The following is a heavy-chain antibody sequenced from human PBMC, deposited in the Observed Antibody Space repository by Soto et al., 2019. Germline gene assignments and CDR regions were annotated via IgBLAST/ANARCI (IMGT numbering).Heavy chain of an antibody. V-gene: IGHV3-7*01. CDR2: IKQDGSEK. J-gene: IGHJ6*02. D-gene: IGHD6-19*01. CDR1: GFTFSSYW. Sequence: EVQLVESGGGLVQPGGSLRLSCAASGFTFSSYWMSWVRQAPGKGLEWVANIKQDGSEKYYVDSVKGRFTISRDNAKNSLYLQMNSLRAEDTAVYYCARDGKWLVFYYYYGMDVWGQGTTVTVSS. CDR3: ARDGKWLVFYYYYGMDV.